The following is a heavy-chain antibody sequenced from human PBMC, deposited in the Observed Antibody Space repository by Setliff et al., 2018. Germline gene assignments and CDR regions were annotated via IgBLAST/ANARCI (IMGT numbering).Heavy chain of an antibody. D-gene: IGHD2-21*01. J-gene: IGHJ3*01. CDR2: VSYDGSNE. CDR1: GFTFSAYG. V-gene: IGHV3-33*08. Sequence: PGGSLRLSCAASGFTFSAYGMHWVRQAPGKGLEWVAVVSYDGSNEYYADSVKGRFTISRDNSRNTLFLQMNSLRGEDTAIYYCAGDPPYSGFAFHVWGQGTLVTVSS. CDR3: AGDPPYSGFAFHV.